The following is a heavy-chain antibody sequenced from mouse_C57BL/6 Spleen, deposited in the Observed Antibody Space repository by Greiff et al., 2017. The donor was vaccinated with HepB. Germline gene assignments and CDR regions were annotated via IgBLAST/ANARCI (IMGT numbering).Heavy chain of an antibody. D-gene: IGHD1-1*01. V-gene: IGHV1-82*01. CDR1: GYAFSSSW. CDR3: APHYYGSQLLDY. CDR2: IYPGDGDT. Sequence: LEESGPELVKPGASVKISCKASGYAFSSSWMNWVKQRPGKGLEWIGRIYPGDGDTNYNGKFKGKATLTADKSSSTAYMQLSSLTSEDSAVYFCAPHYYGSQLLDYWGQGTTLTVSS. J-gene: IGHJ2*01.